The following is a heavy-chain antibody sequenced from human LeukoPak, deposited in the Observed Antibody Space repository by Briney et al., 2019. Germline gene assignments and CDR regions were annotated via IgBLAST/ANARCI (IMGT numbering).Heavy chain of an antibody. CDR3: ARVSRFGEMVDY. V-gene: IGHV4-59*08. CDR1: GGSISSYY. CDR2: IYYSGST. J-gene: IGHJ4*02. Sequence: SETLSLTCTVSGGSISSYYWSWIRQPPGKGLEWIGYIYYSGSTNYNPSLKSRVTISVDTSKNQFSLKLSSVTAADTAVYYCARVSRFGEMVDYWGQGTLVTVSS. D-gene: IGHD3-10*01.